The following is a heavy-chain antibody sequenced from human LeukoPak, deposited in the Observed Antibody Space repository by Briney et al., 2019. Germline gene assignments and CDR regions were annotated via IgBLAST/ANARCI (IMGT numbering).Heavy chain of an antibody. Sequence: TSETLSLTCAVSGGSISSSNWWSWVRQPPGKGLEWIGEIYHSGGTNYNPSLKSRVTISVDKSKNQFSLKLSSVTAADTAVYYCAVGGVYLRGGAEAFDIWGQGTMVTVSS. CDR3: AVGGVYLRGGAEAFDI. D-gene: IGHD3-10*01. CDR1: GGSISSSNW. CDR2: IYHSGGT. J-gene: IGHJ3*02. V-gene: IGHV4-4*02.